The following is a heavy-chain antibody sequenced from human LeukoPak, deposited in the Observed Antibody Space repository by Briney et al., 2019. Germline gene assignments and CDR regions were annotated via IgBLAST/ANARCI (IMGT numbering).Heavy chain of an antibody. Sequence: GGSLRLSCAASGFTFSSYGMHWVRQAPGKGLEWVAVISYDGSNKYYADSVKGRFTISRDNSKNTLYLQMISLRAEDTAVYYCARKGHYSLDYWGQGTLVTVSS. V-gene: IGHV3-30*19. CDR3: ARKGHYSLDY. CDR1: GFTFSSYG. CDR2: ISYDGSNK. J-gene: IGHJ4*02. D-gene: IGHD3-10*01.